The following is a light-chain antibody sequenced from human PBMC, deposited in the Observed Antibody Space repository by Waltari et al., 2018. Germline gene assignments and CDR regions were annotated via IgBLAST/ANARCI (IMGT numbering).Light chain of an antibody. Sequence: QSALTQPASVSGSPGQSITISCTGTSSDVGAFNYVSWYQQHPGKAPKLIIYEVSNRPSGDSKPFSGSKSGNTASLTISGLQAEDEADYYCNSYATNSARVFGGGTKLTVL. J-gene: IGLJ3*02. CDR2: EVS. CDR3: NSYATNSARV. V-gene: IGLV2-14*01. CDR1: SSDVGAFNY.